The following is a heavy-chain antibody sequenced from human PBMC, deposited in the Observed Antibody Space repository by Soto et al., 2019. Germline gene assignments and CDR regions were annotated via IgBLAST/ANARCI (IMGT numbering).Heavy chain of an antibody. CDR1: GGSISSGGYY. V-gene: IGHV4-31*03. Sequence: SETLSLTCTVSGGSISSGGYYWSWIRQHPGKGLEWIGYIYYSGSTYYNPSLKSRVTISVDTSKNQFSLKLSSVTAADTAVYYCARDFGLSSSSWPLPYYYYSGMDVWGQGTTVTVSS. D-gene: IGHD6-13*01. J-gene: IGHJ6*02. CDR3: ARDFGLSSSSWPLPYYYYSGMDV. CDR2: IYYSGST.